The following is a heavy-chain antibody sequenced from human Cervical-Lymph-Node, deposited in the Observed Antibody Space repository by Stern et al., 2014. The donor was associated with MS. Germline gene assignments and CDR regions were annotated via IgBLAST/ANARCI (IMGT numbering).Heavy chain of an antibody. V-gene: IGHV4-39*01. J-gene: IGHJ3*02. CDR2: IYYGETT. Sequence: QVQLQESGPGLVKPSETLSLTCTVSGGSIISSGYSWDWIRQPPGKGLEWIGSIYYGETTYYNPSLKSGVTFSVDTPKTQFSLKLSAVTAADTALYYCARAMTVAGLTEDAFDIWGQGTMVTVSA. D-gene: IGHD6-19*01. CDR3: ARAMTVAGLTEDAFDI. CDR1: GGSIISSGYS.